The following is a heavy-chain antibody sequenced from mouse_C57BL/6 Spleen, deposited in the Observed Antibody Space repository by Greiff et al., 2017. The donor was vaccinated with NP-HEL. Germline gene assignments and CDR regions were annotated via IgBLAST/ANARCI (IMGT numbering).Heavy chain of an antibody. CDR3: ALRELGRGYYAMDY. D-gene: IGHD4-1*01. CDR1: GYTFTSYG. V-gene: IGHV1-81*01. CDR2: IYPRSGNT. Sequence: QVQLQQSGAELARPGASVKLSCKASGYTFTSYGISWVKQRTGQGLEWIGEIYPRSGNTYYIEKFKGKATLTADKSSSTAYMELRSLTSEDSAVYFCALRELGRGYYAMDYWGQGTSVTVSS. J-gene: IGHJ4*01.